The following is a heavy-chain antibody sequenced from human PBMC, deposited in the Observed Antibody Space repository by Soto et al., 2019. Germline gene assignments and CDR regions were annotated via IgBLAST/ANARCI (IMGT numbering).Heavy chain of an antibody. CDR2: INHSGST. V-gene: IGHV4-34*01. Sequence: SETLSLTCAVYGGSFSGYYWSWIRQPPGKGLEWIGEINHSGSTNYNPSLKSRVTISVDTSKNQFSLKLSSVTAADTAVYYCARALLPYYYDSSGYHNGLGFDYWGQGTLVTVSS. J-gene: IGHJ4*02. CDR1: GGSFSGYY. CDR3: ARALLPYYYDSSGYHNGLGFDY. D-gene: IGHD3-22*01.